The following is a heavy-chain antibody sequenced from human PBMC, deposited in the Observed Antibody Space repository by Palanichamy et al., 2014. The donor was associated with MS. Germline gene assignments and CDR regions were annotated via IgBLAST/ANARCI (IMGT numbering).Heavy chain of an antibody. Sequence: QVQLVQSGAEVKKPGASVKVSRKASGYAFTDYAIHWVRQAPGQRLEWMGWINAGNGNTKYSQKFQSRVTITRDTSADTAYVELSSLRSEDTALYYCAREHDSWSGYSFDFWGQGTLVTASS. CDR2: INAGNGNT. J-gene: IGHJ4*02. D-gene: IGHD3-3*01. V-gene: IGHV1-3*01. CDR1: GYAFTDYA. CDR3: AREHDSWSGYSFDF.